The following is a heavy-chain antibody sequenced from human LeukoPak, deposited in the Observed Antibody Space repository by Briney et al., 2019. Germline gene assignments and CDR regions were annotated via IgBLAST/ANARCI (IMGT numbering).Heavy chain of an antibody. Sequence: SETLSLTCAVYGGSFSSYYWSWIRQPPGKGLEWIGEINHSGSTNYNPSLKSRVTISVDTSKNQFSLKLSSVTAADTAVYYCARVAGTTDYWGQGTLVTVSS. CDR3: ARVAGTTDY. D-gene: IGHD1-7*01. V-gene: IGHV4-34*01. CDR1: GGSFSSYY. CDR2: INHSGST. J-gene: IGHJ4*02.